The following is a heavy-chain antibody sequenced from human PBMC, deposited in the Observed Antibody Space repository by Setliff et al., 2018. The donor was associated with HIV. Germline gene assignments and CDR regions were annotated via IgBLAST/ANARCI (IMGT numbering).Heavy chain of an antibody. V-gene: IGHV3-30*02. Sequence: GSLRLSCAVSGFTFSTYGMHWVRQAPGKGLEWVANIKQDGSEKYYVDSVKGRFTISRDNSKNTLYLQMNSLRVEDTAVYYCAKDVCSGAYCYAYYYYGMDVWGQGTMVTVSS. J-gene: IGHJ6*02. CDR2: IKQDGSEK. CDR1: GFTFSTYG. D-gene: IGHD2-15*01. CDR3: AKDVCSGAYCYAYYYYGMDV.